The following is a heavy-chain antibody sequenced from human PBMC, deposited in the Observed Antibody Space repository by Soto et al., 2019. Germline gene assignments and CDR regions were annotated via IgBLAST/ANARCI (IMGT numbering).Heavy chain of an antibody. CDR2: IIPIFGTA. CDR3: ARVMVAATLSYYYYYGMDV. Sequence: ASVKVSCKASGGTSSSYAISWVRRAPGQGLEWMGGIIPIFGTANYAQKFQGRVTITADESTSTAYMELSSLRSEDTAVYYCARVMVAATLSYYYYYGMDVWGQGTTVTVSS. V-gene: IGHV1-69*13. CDR1: GGTSSSYA. D-gene: IGHD2-15*01. J-gene: IGHJ6*02.